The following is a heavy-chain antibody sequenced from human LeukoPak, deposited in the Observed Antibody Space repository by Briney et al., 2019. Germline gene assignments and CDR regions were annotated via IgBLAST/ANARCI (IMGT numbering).Heavy chain of an antibody. J-gene: IGHJ4*02. Sequence: GGSLRLSCAASGFTFSSYEMDWVRQAPGKGLEWVSYISSGGSTIYYADSVKGRFTISRDNAKNSLYLQVNSLRAEDTAVYFCARDLRRLQFTPEGADYWGQGTLVTVSS. V-gene: IGHV3-48*03. CDR3: ARDLRRLQFTPEGADY. CDR1: GFTFSSYE. CDR2: ISSGGSTI. D-gene: IGHD4-11*01.